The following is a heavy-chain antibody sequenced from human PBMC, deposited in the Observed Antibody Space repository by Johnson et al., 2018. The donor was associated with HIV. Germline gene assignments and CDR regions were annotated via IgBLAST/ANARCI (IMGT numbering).Heavy chain of an antibody. J-gene: IGHJ3*02. Sequence: VQLVESGGGFVQPGGSLRLSCAASEFIFSAYAMTWVRRAPGKGLEWVSGIGAGGDTYYAGSVKGRFTISRENAKNSLFLQMNNLGAGDTAVYYCARNNGDLTGGDAFDIWGQGTMVTVSS. CDR1: EFIFSAYA. D-gene: IGHD3-9*01. V-gene: IGHV3-13*01. CDR3: ARNNGDLTGGDAFDI. CDR2: IGAGGDT.